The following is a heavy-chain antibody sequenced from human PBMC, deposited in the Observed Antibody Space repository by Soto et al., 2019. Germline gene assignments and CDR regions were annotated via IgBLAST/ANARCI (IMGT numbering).Heavy chain of an antibody. J-gene: IGHJ5*02. CDR1: GFNSNNFG. D-gene: IGHD5-12*01. Sequence: QAQLVESGGGVVQPGRSLRLSCTASGFNSNNFGIHWVRQAPGKGLEWVAVISNDGNSKYYADSVKGRLTISRDNSKNTLYLQMNSLRIEDTAVYYCAEGCGRRYDVCGSWGQGTLVTVSS. V-gene: IGHV3-30*18. CDR3: AEGCGRRYDVCGS. CDR2: ISNDGNSK.